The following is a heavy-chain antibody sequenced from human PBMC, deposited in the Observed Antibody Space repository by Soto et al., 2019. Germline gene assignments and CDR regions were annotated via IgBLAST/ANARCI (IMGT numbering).Heavy chain of an antibody. J-gene: IGHJ4*02. Sequence: SGGSLRLSCAASGFTFSSYGMHWVRQAPGKGLEWVAVIWYDGSNKYYADSVKGRFTISRDNSKNSLYLQMNSLRDEDTAVYYCAREPSGYDSSRGWGVFDYWGQGTLVTVSS. CDR3: AREPSGYDSSRGWGVFDY. D-gene: IGHD3-22*01. CDR1: GFTFSSYG. V-gene: IGHV3-33*01. CDR2: IWYDGSNK.